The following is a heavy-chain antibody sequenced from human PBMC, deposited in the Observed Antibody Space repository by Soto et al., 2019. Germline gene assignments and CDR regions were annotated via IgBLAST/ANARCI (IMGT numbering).Heavy chain of an antibody. CDR3: AHRTYCSGGSCYDY. V-gene: IGHV2-5*02. J-gene: IGHJ4*02. Sequence: QITLKESGPTLVKPTQTLTLTCTFSGFSLSTSEVGVGWIRQPPGKALEWLAIVFWDDDKRYSPSLRSRLTIPKDASKNQVVLTMTSMDPVDTATYYCAHRTYCSGGSCYDYWGQGTLFTVSS. D-gene: IGHD2-15*01. CDR1: GFSLSTSEVG. CDR2: VFWDDDK.